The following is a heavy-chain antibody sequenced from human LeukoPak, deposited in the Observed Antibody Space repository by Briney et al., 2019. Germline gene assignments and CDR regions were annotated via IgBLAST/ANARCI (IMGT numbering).Heavy chain of an antibody. J-gene: IGHJ4*02. CDR1: GFTFSSYG. Sequence: PGGSLRLSCAASGFTFSSYGMPWVRQAPGKGLEWVAVISYDGSNKYYADSVKGRFTISRDNSKNTLYLQMNCLRAEDTAVYYCARSRSPDYWGQGTLVTVSS. CDR3: ARSRSPDY. CDR2: ISYDGSNK. V-gene: IGHV3-30*03.